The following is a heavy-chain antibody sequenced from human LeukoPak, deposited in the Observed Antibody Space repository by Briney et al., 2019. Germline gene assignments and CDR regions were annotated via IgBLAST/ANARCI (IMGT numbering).Heavy chain of an antibody. V-gene: IGHV4-59*01. CDR3: ARENSSGWYRGPRSGDAFDI. Sequence: PSETLSLTCTVSGGSISSYYWSWIRQPPGKGLEWIGYIYYSGSTNYNPSLKSRVTISVDTSKNQFSLKLSSVTAADTAVYYCARENSSGWYRGPRSGDAFDIWGQGTMVTVSS. CDR2: IYYSGST. J-gene: IGHJ3*02. CDR1: GGSISSYY. D-gene: IGHD6-19*01.